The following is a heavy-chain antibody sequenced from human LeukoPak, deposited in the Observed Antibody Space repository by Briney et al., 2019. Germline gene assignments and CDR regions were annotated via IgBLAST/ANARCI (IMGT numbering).Heavy chain of an antibody. CDR1: GYSISSGYY. D-gene: IGHD3-3*01. J-gene: IGHJ6*03. CDR3: AKEQRNYDFWRQFYYYYYMDV. V-gene: IGHV4-38-2*02. Sequence: SETLSLTCSVSGYSISSGYYWGWIRQPPGKGLQWIGSIFHSGNSYYNPSLKSRVTISVDTSKNQFSLKVNSVTAADTAVYYCAKEQRNYDFWRQFYYYYYMDVWGKGTTVTVSS. CDR2: IFHSGNS.